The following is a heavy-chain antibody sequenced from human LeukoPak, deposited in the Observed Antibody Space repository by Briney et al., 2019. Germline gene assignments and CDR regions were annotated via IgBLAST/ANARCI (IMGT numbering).Heavy chain of an antibody. CDR1: GFTFDDHG. V-gene: IGHV3-49*04. CDR2: IRSKAYGGTT. J-gene: IGHJ1*01. D-gene: IGHD3-16*02. CDR3: TSPESRIPYDYVWGSYRYTAEYFQH. Sequence: GGSLRLSCAASGFTFDDHGMNWVRQAPGKGLEWVGFIRSKAYGGTTEYAASVKGRFTISRDDSKSIAYLQMNSLKTEDTAVYYCTSPESRIPYDYVWGSYRYTAEYFQHWGQGTLVTVSS.